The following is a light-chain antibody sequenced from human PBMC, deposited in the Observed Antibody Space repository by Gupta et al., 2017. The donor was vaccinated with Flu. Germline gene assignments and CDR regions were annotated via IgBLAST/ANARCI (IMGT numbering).Light chain of an antibody. J-gene: IGKJ4*01. CDR3: QQYGSSLLLT. V-gene: IGKV3-20*01. CDR1: QSVSSSY. CDR2: GAS. Sequence: RATLSCRASQSVSSSYLAWYQQKPGQAPRLLIYGASSRATGIPDRFSGSGSGTDFTLTISRLEPEDFAVYYCQQYGSSLLLTFGGGTKVEIK.